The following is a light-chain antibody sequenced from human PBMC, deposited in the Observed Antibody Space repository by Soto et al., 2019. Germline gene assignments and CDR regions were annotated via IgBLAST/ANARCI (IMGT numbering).Light chain of an antibody. CDR2: DVS. Sequence: QSVLTQPASVSGSPGQSITISCTGTSSDVGGYNYVSWYQQHPGKAPKLMLYDVSNRPSAVSNRFSGSKSGNTASLTISGLQAEDEADYYCSSYTSSSTPRYVFGTGPKVTVL. CDR3: SSYTSSSTPRYV. CDR1: SSDVGGYNY. V-gene: IGLV2-14*01. J-gene: IGLJ1*01.